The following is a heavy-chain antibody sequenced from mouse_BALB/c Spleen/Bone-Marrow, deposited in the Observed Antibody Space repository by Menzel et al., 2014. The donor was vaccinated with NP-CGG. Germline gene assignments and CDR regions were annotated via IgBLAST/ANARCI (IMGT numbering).Heavy chain of an antibody. V-gene: IGHV5-9-2*01. CDR1: GFSFSNYG. J-gene: IGHJ3*01. CDR2: ISGDGRYT. CDR3: ARHAYYDQTEVSFVY. Sequence: EVKLMESGGGLVKSGGSLKLSCAASGFSFSNYGMSWVRQTPEKRLEWVATISGDGRYTFYSDSVKGRFTISRDNAKNNLSLKLTSMRSEDTALYYCARHAYYDQTEVSFVYWGQGTLVTVSA. D-gene: IGHD2-4*01.